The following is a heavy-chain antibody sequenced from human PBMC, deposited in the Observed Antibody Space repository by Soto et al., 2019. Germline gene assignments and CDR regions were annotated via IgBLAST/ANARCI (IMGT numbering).Heavy chain of an antibody. D-gene: IGHD5-18*01. CDR2: IYYSGST. CDR1: GGSISSSSYY. CDR3: ARLPDVDTAMVTFLDV. V-gene: IGHV4-39*01. Sequence: LSLTCTVSGGSISSSSYYWGWIRQPPGKGLEWIGSIYYSGSTYYNPSLKSRVTISVDTSKNQFSLKLSSVTAADTAVYYCARLPDVDTAMVTFLDVWGQGTTVTVSS. J-gene: IGHJ6*02.